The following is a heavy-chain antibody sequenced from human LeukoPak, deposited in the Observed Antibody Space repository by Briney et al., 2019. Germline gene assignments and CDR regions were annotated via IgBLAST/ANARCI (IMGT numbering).Heavy chain of an antibody. V-gene: IGHV3-23*01. CDR3: ANDLGWIQLNLG. D-gene: IGHD5-18*01. Sequence: GGSLRLSCAASGFTFSSYAMSWVRQAPGKGLEWVSAISGSFIGTYYADSVKGRFTISRDTSKNTVYLQMNSLRAEDTAVYYCANDLGWIQLNLGRGQGTLVTVSS. CDR2: ISGSFIGT. CDR1: GFTFSSYA. J-gene: IGHJ4*02.